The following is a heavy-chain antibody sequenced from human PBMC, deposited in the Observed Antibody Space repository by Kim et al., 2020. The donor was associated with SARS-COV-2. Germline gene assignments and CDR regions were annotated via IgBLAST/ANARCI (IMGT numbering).Heavy chain of an antibody. D-gene: IGHD3-9*01. V-gene: IGHV3-7*01. J-gene: IGHJ4*02. CDR3: ARDLLGEYYDILTGYSRSSFDY. Sequence: GGSLRLSCAASGFTFSSYWMSWVRQAPGKGLEWVANIKQDGSEKYYVDSVKGRFTISRDNAKNSLYLQMNSLRAEDTAVYYCARDLLGEYYDILTGYSRSSFDYWGQGTLVTVSS. CDR2: IKQDGSEK. CDR1: GFTFSSYW.